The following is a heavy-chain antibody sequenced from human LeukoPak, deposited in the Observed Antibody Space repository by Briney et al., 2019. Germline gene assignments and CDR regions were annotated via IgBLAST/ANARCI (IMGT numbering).Heavy chain of an antibody. J-gene: IGHJ5*02. CDR1: GGSISSSSYC. CDR3: ARGSSWYVNWFDP. Sequence: SESLSLTCTVSGGSISSSSYCWGWNRQPPGKGLEWGGSIYYSGSTYYNPSLKSRVTISVDTSKNQFSLKLSSVTAADTAVYYCARGSSWYVNWFDPWGQGTLVTVSS. V-gene: IGHV4-39*01. D-gene: IGHD6-13*01. CDR2: IYYSGST.